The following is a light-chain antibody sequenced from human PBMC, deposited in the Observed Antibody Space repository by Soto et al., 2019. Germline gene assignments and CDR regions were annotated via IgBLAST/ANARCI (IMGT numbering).Light chain of an antibody. CDR1: QSVTYN. J-gene: IGKJ4*01. CDR3: QQDKNWSPLT. CDR2: GAF. V-gene: IGKV3-15*01. Sequence: EIVMTQSPATLSVSPGETATLSCRASQSVTYNLAWYRQKPGQGPRLLIYGAFTRATGIPARFSGSGSGTEFTLTISSLQSEDFAVYYCQQDKNWSPLTFGGGTKVEIK.